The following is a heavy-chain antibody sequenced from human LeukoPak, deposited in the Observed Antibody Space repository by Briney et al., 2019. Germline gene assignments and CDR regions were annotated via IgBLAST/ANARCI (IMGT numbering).Heavy chain of an antibody. CDR1: GFSISSYE. Sequence: GGSLRLSCAASGFSISSYEMNWVRQAPGMGLEWVSYISSSGSTIYYADSVKGRFTISRDNAKNSLYLQMNSLRAEDTAVYYCARVELAPYYYYMDVWGKGTTVTVSS. V-gene: IGHV3-48*03. D-gene: IGHD1-7*01. CDR3: ARVELAPYYYYMDV. J-gene: IGHJ6*03. CDR2: ISSSGSTI.